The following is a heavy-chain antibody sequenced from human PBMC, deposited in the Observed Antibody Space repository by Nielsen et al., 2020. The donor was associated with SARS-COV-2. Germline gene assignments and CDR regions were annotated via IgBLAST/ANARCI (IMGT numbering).Heavy chain of an antibody. J-gene: IGHJ4*02. CDR1: GYTFTNYV. CDR3: ARITPSSGWDY. CDR2: INTGNGNR. D-gene: IGHD6-19*01. Sequence: ASVKVSCKASGYTFTNYVLHWVRQAPGQGLEWMGWINTGNGNREYSQKFQGRVTMTRDTSANTAYMELSSLSSEDTAVYYCARITPSSGWDYWGQGTLVTVSS. V-gene: IGHV1-3*04.